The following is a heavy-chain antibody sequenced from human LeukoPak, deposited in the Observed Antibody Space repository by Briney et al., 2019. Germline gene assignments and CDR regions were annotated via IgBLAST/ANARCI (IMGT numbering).Heavy chain of an antibody. Sequence: SETLSLTCAVYGGSFSDYYWSWIRQPPGKGLEWIAEINHSGSSKYNPSLKSRVTISVDTSKNQFSLKLTSVTAADTAVYYCAAVPESYYTVYYFNYWGQGTLVTVSS. D-gene: IGHD3-10*01. CDR1: GGSFSDYY. CDR3: AAVPESYYTVYYFNY. V-gene: IGHV4-34*01. J-gene: IGHJ4*02. CDR2: INHSGSS.